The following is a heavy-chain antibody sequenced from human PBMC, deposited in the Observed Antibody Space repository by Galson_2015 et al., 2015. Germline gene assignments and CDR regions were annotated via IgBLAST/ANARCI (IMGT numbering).Heavy chain of an antibody. J-gene: IGHJ4*02. CDR2: ITGSAVGT. CDR3: AADRDEYGDSRINFDS. V-gene: IGHV3-23*01. CDR1: GFTFRNYV. Sequence: SLRLSCAASGFTFRNYVMSWVRQAPGKGLEWVSLITGSAVGTFYADSVKGRFTISRDNSKNTLYLQMNSLRAEDTAVYYCAADRDEYGDSRINFDSWGQGALVTVSS. D-gene: IGHD4-17*01.